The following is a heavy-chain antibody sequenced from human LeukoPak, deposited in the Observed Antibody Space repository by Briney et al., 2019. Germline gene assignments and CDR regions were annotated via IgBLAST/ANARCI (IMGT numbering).Heavy chain of an antibody. J-gene: IGHJ4*01. Sequence: GGSLRLSCAASGFTFSSYAMSWVRQAPGKGLEWVSAISGSGGSTYYADSVKGRFTISRDNSKNTLYLQMNSLGPEDTALYYCVAPSTVPSNWETLEYWGHGTLVTVSS. CDR3: VAPSTVPSNWETLEY. CDR2: ISGSGGST. CDR1: GFTFSSYA. D-gene: IGHD7-27*01. V-gene: IGHV3-23*01.